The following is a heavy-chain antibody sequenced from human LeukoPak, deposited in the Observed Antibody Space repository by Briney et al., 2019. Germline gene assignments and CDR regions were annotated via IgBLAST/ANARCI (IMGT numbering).Heavy chain of an antibody. V-gene: IGHV3-23*01. D-gene: IGHD3-22*01. CDR1: GFTIMNSA. J-gene: IGHJ4*02. CDR3: AKERDSSGSHFDY. Sequence: GGSLRLSCAASGFTIMNSAMNWVRQAPGKGLEWVSAINGTAINTDYADSVKGRFTISRDYSKNTLYLQMNSLRAEDTAVYYCAKERDSSGSHFDYWGQGTLVTVSS. CDR2: INGTAINT.